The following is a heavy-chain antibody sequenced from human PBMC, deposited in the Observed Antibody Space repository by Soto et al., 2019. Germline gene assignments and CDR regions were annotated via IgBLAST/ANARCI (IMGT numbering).Heavy chain of an antibody. D-gene: IGHD3-16*01. V-gene: IGHV3-7*03. Sequence: GGSLRLSCAASGFTFSSYWMSWVRQAPGKGLEWVANIKQDGSEKYYVDSVKGRFTISRDNAKNSLYLQMNSLRAEDTAVYYCARDGGNYYYYGMDVWGQGTTVTVSS. J-gene: IGHJ6*02. CDR3: ARDGGNYYYYGMDV. CDR2: IKQDGSEK. CDR1: GFTFSSYW.